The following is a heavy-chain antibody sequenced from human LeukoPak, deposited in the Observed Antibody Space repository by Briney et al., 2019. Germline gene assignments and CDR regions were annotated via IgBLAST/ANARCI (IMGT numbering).Heavy chain of an antibody. D-gene: IGHD6-13*01. Sequence: SQTLSLTCTVSGRSLCIGDYYWSWIRQPPGKGLEWIGYIYYSGSTYYNPSLKSRVTISVDTSKNQYSLKLSSVTAADTAVYYCARDLLAAAGLTNYYYYMDVWGKGTTVTVSS. CDR2: IYYSGST. J-gene: IGHJ6*03. CDR3: ARDLLAAAGLTNYYYYMDV. V-gene: IGHV4-30-4*08. CDR1: GRSLCIGDYY.